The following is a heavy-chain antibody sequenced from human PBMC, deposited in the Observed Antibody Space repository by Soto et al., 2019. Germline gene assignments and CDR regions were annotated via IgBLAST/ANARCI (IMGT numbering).Heavy chain of an antibody. J-gene: IGHJ5*02. Sequence: PSETPSLTCTVSGGSISSSSYYWGWIRQPPGKGLEWIGSIYYSGSTYYNPSLKSRVTISVDTSKNQFSLKLSSVTAADTAVYYCARSFQWLVRPYNWLDPWGQGTLVTVSS. D-gene: IGHD6-19*01. V-gene: IGHV4-39*01. CDR2: IYYSGST. CDR3: ARSFQWLVRPYNWLDP. CDR1: GGSISSSSYY.